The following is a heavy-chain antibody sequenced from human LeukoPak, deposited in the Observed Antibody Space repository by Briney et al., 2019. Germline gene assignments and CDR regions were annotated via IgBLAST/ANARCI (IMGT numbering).Heavy chain of an antibody. J-gene: IGHJ5*02. D-gene: IGHD2-2*01. CDR3: ARDYPYIVVVPAANWFDP. Sequence: PGGSLTLSCAASGFTFSTYCMNWVRQAPEKGREWVSSIRRSSSYIYYADLVKGRFTSSRDNAKNSLYLQMNSLRAEDTAVYYCARDYPYIVVVPAANWFDPWGQGTLVTVSS. V-gene: IGHV3-21*01. CDR2: IRRSSSYI. CDR1: GFTFSTYC.